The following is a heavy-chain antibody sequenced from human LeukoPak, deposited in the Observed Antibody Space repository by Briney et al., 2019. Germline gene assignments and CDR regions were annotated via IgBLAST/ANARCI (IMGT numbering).Heavy chain of an antibody. V-gene: IGHV3-20*04. J-gene: IGHJ4*02. Sequence: PGGSLRLSCAASGFTFDDYGMSWVRQAPGKGLEWVSGINWNGGSTGYADSVKGRFTISRDNAKNSLYLQMNSLRAEDTALYCCARGARGVSGYYFDFWGQGTLVTVSS. CDR2: INWNGGST. CDR1: GFTFDDYG. CDR3: ARGARGVSGYYFDF. D-gene: IGHD3-10*01.